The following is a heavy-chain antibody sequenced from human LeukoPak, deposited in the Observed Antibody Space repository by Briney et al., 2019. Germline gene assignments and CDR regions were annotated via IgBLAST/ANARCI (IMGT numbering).Heavy chain of an antibody. CDR3: ARGHFELWH. CDR2: ISDSSSYI. D-gene: IGHD1-7*01. Sequence: GGSLRLSCAASGFTLSDYYMSWIRQAPGKGLEWVAYISDSSSYINYADSVTGRFTISRDNAKNSLYLQMDSLRAEDTAVYYCARGHFELWHWGQGTLVTVSS. CDR1: GFTLSDYY. J-gene: IGHJ1*01. V-gene: IGHV3-11*06.